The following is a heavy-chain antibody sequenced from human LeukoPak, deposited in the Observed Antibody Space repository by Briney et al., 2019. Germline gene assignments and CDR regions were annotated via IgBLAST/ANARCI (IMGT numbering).Heavy chain of an antibody. D-gene: IGHD6-13*01. V-gene: IGHV4-39*02. J-gene: IGHJ4*02. CDR3: ARYIAATGGFDY. CDR1: GGSISSNSYY. Sequence: SETLSLTCTVSGGSISSNSYYWVWIRPPPGQGLEWIGNIHYCGSTYYNASLKSRVTISVDTSKNHLSLKLSSVTAADTAVYYCARYIAATGGFDYWGQGTLATVSS. CDR2: IHYCGST.